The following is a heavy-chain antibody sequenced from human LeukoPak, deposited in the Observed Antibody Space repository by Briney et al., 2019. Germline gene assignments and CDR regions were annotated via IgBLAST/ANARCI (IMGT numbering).Heavy chain of an antibody. V-gene: IGHV3-74*01. D-gene: IGHD2-21*01. CDR2: INTDGSST. Sequence: GGSLRLSCAAPGFTFSSYWMHWVRQAPGKGLVWVSRINTDGSSTSYADSVKGRFTISRDNAKNTLYLQMNSLRAEDTAVYYCAREFRYSKGDPFDYWGQGTLVTVSS. J-gene: IGHJ4*02. CDR1: GFTFSSYW. CDR3: AREFRYSKGDPFDY.